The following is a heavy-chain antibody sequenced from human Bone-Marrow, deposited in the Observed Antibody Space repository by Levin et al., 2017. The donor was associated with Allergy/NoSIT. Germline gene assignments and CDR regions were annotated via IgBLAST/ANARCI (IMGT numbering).Heavy chain of an antibody. CDR3: AKGRLTTTWGPGPGNYFDY. CDR2: ISYDGSNK. D-gene: IGHD4-17*01. CDR1: GFTFSSYG. V-gene: IGHV3-30*18. Sequence: PGGSLRLSCAASGFTFSSYGMHWVRQAPGKGLEWVAVISYDGSNKYYADSVKGRFTISRDNSKNTLYLQMNSLRAEDTAVYYCAKGRLTTTWGPGPGNYFDYWGQGTLVTVSS. J-gene: IGHJ4*02.